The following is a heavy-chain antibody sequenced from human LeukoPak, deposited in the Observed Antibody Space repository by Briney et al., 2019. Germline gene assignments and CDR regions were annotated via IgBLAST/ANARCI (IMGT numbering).Heavy chain of an antibody. J-gene: IGHJ4*02. CDR3: ARQGPPRSNYYDY. CDR1: GGSISSSSSY. V-gene: IGHV4-39*01. CDR2: IYYSGST. D-gene: IGHD3-10*01. Sequence: SETLSLTCTVSGGSISSSSSYWGWIRQPPGKGLEWIGTIYYSGSTYDNPSLKSRVTIFVDTSKNQFSLKLSSVTAADTAVYYCARQGPPRSNYYDYWGQGTLVTVSS.